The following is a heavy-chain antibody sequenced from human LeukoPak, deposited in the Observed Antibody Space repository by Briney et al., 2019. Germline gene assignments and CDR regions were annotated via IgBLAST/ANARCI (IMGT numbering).Heavy chain of an antibody. J-gene: IGHJ4*02. CDR3: AKEQNYYDSSGYYI. CDR2: IRYDGSNK. D-gene: IGHD3-22*01. Sequence: GGSLRLSCAASGFTFSSYGMHWVRQAPGKGLEWVTFIRYDGSNKYYADSVKGRFTISRDNSKNTLYLQMNSLRADGTAVYYCAKEQNYYDSSGYYIWGQGTLVTVSS. CDR1: GFTFSSYG. V-gene: IGHV3-30*02.